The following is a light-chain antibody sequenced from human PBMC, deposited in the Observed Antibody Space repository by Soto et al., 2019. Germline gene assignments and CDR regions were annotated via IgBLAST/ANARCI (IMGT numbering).Light chain of an antibody. Sequence: QSALTQPASVSGSPGQSITISCTGTSSDVGIYNLVSWYQQHPGKAPKLMIYEGTRRPSGVSHRFSGSKSGNTASLTISGLQAEDEADYYCAAWDDSLNGPVFGGGTKVTVL. V-gene: IGLV2-23*01. J-gene: IGLJ3*02. CDR2: EGT. CDR3: AAWDDSLNGPV. CDR1: SSDVGIYNL.